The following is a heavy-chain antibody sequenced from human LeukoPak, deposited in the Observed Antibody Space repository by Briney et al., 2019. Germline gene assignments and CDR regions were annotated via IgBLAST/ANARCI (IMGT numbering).Heavy chain of an antibody. D-gene: IGHD6-6*01. CDR1: GGSSSGYY. V-gene: IGHV4-34*01. J-gene: IGHJ4*02. CDR3: ARGAYSSSSLNFDY. CDR2: INHSGST. Sequence: PSETLSLTCAVYGGSSSGYYWSWIRQPPGKGLEWIGEINHSGSTNYNPSLKSRVTISVDTSKNQFSLKLSSVTAADTAVYYCARGAYSSSSLNFDYWGQGTLVTVSS.